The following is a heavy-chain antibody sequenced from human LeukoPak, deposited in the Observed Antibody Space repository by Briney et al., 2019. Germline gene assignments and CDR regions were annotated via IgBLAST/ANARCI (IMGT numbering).Heavy chain of an antibody. J-gene: IGHJ4*02. CDR2: INHSGST. D-gene: IGHD1-7*01. CDR1: GGSFSGYH. V-gene: IGHV4-34*01. CDR3: ARGQLPGLDY. Sequence: PSETLSLTCAVYGGSFSGYHWSWIRQPPGKGLEWIGEINHSGSTSYNPSLKSRVTISVDTSKNQFSLKLSSVTAADTAVYYCARGQLPGLDYWGQGTLVTVSS.